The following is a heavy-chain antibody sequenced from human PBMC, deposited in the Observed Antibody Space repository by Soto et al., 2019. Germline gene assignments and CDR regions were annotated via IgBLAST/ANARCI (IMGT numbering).Heavy chain of an antibody. CDR3: ARVGLRGVIITLVDYMDV. D-gene: IGHD3-10*01. CDR1: GGSFSGYY. Sequence: SETLSLTCAVYGGSFSGYYWSWIRQPPGKGLEWIGEINHSGSTNYNPSLKSRVTISVDTSKNQFSLKLSSVTAADTAVYYCARVGLRGVIITLVDYMDVWGKGTTVTVSS. CDR2: INHSGST. V-gene: IGHV4-34*01. J-gene: IGHJ6*03.